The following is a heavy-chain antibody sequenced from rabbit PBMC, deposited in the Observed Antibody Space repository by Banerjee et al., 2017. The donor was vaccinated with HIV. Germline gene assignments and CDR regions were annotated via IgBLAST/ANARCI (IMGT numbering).Heavy chain of an antibody. Sequence: QEQLVEYGGDLVQPEGSLTLTCKASGLDFSSSYWICWVRQAPGKGLEWIACIYTGDGNTYYASWAKGRFTISKTSSTTVTLQMTSLTAADTATYFCARDLDTTTGYAFNLWGPGTLVTVS. CDR1: GLDFSSSYW. J-gene: IGHJ4*01. CDR2: IYTGDGNT. CDR3: ARDLDTTTGYAFNL. D-gene: IGHD6-1*01. V-gene: IGHV1S45*01.